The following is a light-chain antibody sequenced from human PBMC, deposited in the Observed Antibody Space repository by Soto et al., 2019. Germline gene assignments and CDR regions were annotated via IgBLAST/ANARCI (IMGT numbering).Light chain of an antibody. Sequence: DLAQLPSVSGARGQSATISWTGTSSSIGAGYDVHWYQHVPGTAPRLLIFGNSNRPSGVPDRFSGSKSGPSAFLAITGLQAEDEADYYCQSYDNSLSGSGVFGTGTKVTGL. V-gene: IGLV1-40*01. CDR3: QSYDNSLSGSGV. J-gene: IGLJ1*01. CDR2: GNS. CDR1: SSSIGAGYD.